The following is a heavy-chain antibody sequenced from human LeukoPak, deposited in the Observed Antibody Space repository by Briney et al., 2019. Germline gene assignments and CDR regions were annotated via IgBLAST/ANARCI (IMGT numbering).Heavy chain of an antibody. Sequence: PSETLSLTCTVSGGSISSSYYYWGWIRQPPGKGLEWIGSIYHSGSTYYNPSLKSRVTISVDRSKNQFSLKLSSVTAADTAVYYCARGVADYAFYFDYWGQGTLVTVSS. CDR3: ARGVADYAFYFDY. V-gene: IGHV4-39*07. D-gene: IGHD4-17*01. CDR2: IYHSGST. CDR1: GGSISSSYYY. J-gene: IGHJ4*02.